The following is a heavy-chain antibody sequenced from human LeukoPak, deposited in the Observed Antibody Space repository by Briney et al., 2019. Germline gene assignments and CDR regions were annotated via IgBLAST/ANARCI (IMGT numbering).Heavy chain of an antibody. J-gene: IGHJ4*02. Sequence: PSQTLSLTCTVSGGSISSGSYYWSWIRQPAGKGLEWIGRIYTSGSTNYNPSLKSRVAISVDTSKNQFSLKLSSVTAADTAVYYCARRGGRGYSPTYYFDYWGQGTLVTVSS. V-gene: IGHV4-61*02. CDR3: ARRGGRGYSPTYYFDY. CDR2: IYTSGST. D-gene: IGHD5-18*01. CDR1: GGSISSGSYY.